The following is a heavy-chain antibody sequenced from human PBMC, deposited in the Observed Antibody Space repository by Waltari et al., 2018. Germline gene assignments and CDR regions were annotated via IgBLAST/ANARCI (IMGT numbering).Heavy chain of an antibody. D-gene: IGHD2-15*01. J-gene: IGHJ4*02. V-gene: IGHV4-4*02. CDR2: VHGSGRA. Sequence: QLQESGPGLMKPSGTLSLRCAVSGDSVSSSFWWSWVRQSQQTGLEWIGQVHGSGRAHYNPSVASRVTVSLDTSKNQVSLEVTSATAADTAVYFCARDRGRGLYLDTWGPGTLVTVSP. CDR3: ARDRGRGLYLDT. CDR1: GDSVSSSFW.